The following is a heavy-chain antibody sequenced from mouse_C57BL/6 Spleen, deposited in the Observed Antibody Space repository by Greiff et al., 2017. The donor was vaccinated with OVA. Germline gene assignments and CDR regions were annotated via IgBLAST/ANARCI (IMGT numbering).Heavy chain of an antibody. CDR2: IYPGDGDT. CDR1: GYAFSSYW. D-gene: IGHD2-3*01. CDR3: ALFYDGYYGLAY. V-gene: IGHV1-80*01. Sequence: VQLQESGAELVKPGASVKISCKASGYAFSSYWMNWVKQRPGKGLEWIGQIYPGDGDTNYNGKFKGKATLTADKSSSTAYMQLSSLTSEDSAVYFCALFYDGYYGLAYWGQGTLVTVSA. J-gene: IGHJ3*01.